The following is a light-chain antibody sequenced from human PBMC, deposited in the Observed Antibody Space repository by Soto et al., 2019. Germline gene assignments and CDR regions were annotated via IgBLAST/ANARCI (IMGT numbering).Light chain of an antibody. CDR3: NSYTSSNSFE. CDR1: SSDIGAHNF. V-gene: IGLV2-14*03. Sequence: QSVPTQPASVSGSPGQAITVSCSGTSSDIGAHNFVSWYRQHQGKAPKLIIYEVINRPSGVSYRFSGSKSGNTASLTISGLESEDEADYYCNSYTSSNSFEFGSGTKVTVL. CDR2: EVI. J-gene: IGLJ6*01.